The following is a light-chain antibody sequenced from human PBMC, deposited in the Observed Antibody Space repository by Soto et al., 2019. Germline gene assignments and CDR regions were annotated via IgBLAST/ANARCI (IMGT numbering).Light chain of an antibody. CDR1: SSDVGGYNY. J-gene: IGLJ1*01. Sequence: QSALTQPSSVSGSPGQSITISRTGTSSDVGGYNYVSWYQQHPGKAPKLMIHDVSNRPSGVSNRFSGSKSGNTASLTISGLQAEDEADYYCSSYTSSSTLNVFGTGTKVTVL. V-gene: IGLV2-14*01. CDR3: SSYTSSSTLNV. CDR2: DVS.